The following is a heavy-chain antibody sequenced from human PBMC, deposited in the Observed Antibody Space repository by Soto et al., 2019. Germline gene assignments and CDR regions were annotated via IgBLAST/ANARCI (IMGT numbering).Heavy chain of an antibody. D-gene: IGHD3-10*01. CDR2: ISYDGSNK. Sequence: GGSLRLSCAASGFTFSSYAMHWVRQAPGKGLEWVAVISYDGSNKYYADSVKGRFTISRDNSKNTLYLQMNSLRAEDTAVYYCAREGGWFGEFTDYYYGMDVWGQGTTVTVSS. V-gene: IGHV3-30-3*01. CDR3: AREGGWFGEFTDYYYGMDV. CDR1: GFTFSSYA. J-gene: IGHJ6*02.